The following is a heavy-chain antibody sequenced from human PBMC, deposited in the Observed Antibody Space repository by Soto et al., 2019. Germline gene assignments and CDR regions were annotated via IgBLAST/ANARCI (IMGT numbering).Heavy chain of an antibody. V-gene: IGHV4-59*01. Sequence: PXETLSLRCTVSDGSIRNFCWGWIRQPPGKGLEWIGYSSSSGNTNYNPSLKSRVSISVDTSKNQFSLNLKSVTAADTAVYYCARAPMVLTRSYFDAWGQGTPVTVSS. J-gene: IGHJ4*02. D-gene: IGHD3-22*01. CDR1: DGSIRNFC. CDR3: ARAPMVLTRSYFDA. CDR2: SSSSGNT.